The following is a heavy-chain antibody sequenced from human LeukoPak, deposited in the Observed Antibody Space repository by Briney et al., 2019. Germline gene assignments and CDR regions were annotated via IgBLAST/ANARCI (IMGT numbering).Heavy chain of an antibody. D-gene: IGHD3-16*01. CDR3: AKYGGHPLPHYYLDY. Sequence: GGSLRLSCAASGFTFSNSAMSWVRQAPGKGLEWVSTLSGSGITTYYADSVKGRFTISRDNSKNTLYLQMNSLRAEDTAVYYCAKYGGHPLPHYYLDYWGQGTQVTVSS. CDR1: GFTFSNSA. J-gene: IGHJ4*02. V-gene: IGHV3-23*01. CDR2: LSGSGITT.